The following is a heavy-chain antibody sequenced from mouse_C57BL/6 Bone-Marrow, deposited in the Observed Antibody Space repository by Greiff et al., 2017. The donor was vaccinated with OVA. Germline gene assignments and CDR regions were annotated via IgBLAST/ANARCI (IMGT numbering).Heavy chain of an antibody. J-gene: IGHJ1*03. D-gene: IGHD1-1*01. Sequence: DVQLQESGAELVRPGASVTLSCTASGFNIKDYYMHWVKQRPEQGLEWIGRLDPEDGDTEYAPKFPGKATMTAAPSSNPAYLQLSSLTSEDTAVYYCTWGYGSSPRWYFDVWGTGTTVTVSS. CDR3: TWGYGSSPRWYFDV. CDR2: LDPEDGDT. CDR1: GFNIKDYY. V-gene: IGHV14-1*01.